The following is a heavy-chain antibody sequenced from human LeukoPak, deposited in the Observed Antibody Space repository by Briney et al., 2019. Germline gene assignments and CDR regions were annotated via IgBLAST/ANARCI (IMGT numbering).Heavy chain of an antibody. CDR3: ARDHPAIAARPGVRFASRNWFDP. V-gene: IGHV4-39*07. Sequence: SETLSLTCTVSGGSISTSSYYWGWVRQPPGKGLEWIGNIFYSGSTYYSPSLKSRVTISLDTSRNQFSLKLNSVTAADTAVYYCARDHPAIAARPGVRFASRNWFDPWGQGTLVTVSS. CDR1: GGSISTSSYY. J-gene: IGHJ5*02. CDR2: IFYSGST. D-gene: IGHD6-6*01.